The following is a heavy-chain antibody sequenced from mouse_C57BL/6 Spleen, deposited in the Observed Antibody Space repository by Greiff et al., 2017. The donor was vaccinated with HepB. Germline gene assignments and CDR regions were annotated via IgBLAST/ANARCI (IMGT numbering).Heavy chain of an antibody. CDR2: IWRGGST. J-gene: IGHJ4*01. D-gene: IGHD2-3*01. CDR1: GFSFTSYG. CDR3: ARNYDSYYYAMDY. V-gene: IGHV2-2*01. Sequence: QVQLQQSGPGLVQPSQRLSITCTVSGFSFTSYGVHWVRQSPGKGLEWLGVIWRGGSTDYNAAFISRLSISKDNSKSQVFFKMNMLQADDTAIYYCARNYDSYYYAMDYWGQGTSVTVSS.